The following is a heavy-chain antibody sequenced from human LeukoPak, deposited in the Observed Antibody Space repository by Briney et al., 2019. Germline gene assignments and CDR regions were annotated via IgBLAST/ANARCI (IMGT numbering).Heavy chain of an antibody. J-gene: IGHJ6*02. CDR3: AVSVGATRRSSYGMDV. CDR2: ISAYNGNT. Sequence: ASVKVSCKASGYTFTSYGISWVRQAPGQGLEWMGLISAYNGNTNYAQKLQGRVTMTTDTSTSTAYMELRSLRSDDTAVYYCAVSVGATRRSSYGMDVWGQGTTVTVSS. D-gene: IGHD1-26*01. V-gene: IGHV1-18*01. CDR1: GYTFTSYG.